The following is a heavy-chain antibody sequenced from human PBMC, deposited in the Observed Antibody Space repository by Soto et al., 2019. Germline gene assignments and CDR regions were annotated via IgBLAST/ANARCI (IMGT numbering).Heavy chain of an antibody. V-gene: IGHV3-30*03. CDR1: GFTFSSYG. CDR3: ARLRAPYDSSAPGACDI. J-gene: IGHJ3*02. D-gene: IGHD3-22*01. CDR2: ISYDGSNK. Sequence: QVQLVESGGGVVQPGRSLRLSCAASGFTFSSYGMHWVRQAPGKGLEWVAVISYDGSNKYYADSVKGRFTISRDNSKNTLYLQMNSLRAEDTAVYYCARLRAPYDSSAPGACDIWGQGTMVTVSS.